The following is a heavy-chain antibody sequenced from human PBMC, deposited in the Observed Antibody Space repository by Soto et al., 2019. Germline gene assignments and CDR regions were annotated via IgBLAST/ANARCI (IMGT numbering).Heavy chain of an antibody. D-gene: IGHD3-22*01. CDR3: AAHYDSSGYQGYYFDY. J-gene: IGHJ4*02. Sequence: ASVKVSCKASGYTFTSYGISWVRQAPGQGLEWMGWISAYNGNTNYAQKLQGRVTMTTDTSTSTAYMELRSLRSDDTAVYYCAAHYDSSGYQGYYFDYWGQGPLVTVSS. V-gene: IGHV1-18*01. CDR1: GYTFTSYG. CDR2: ISAYNGNT.